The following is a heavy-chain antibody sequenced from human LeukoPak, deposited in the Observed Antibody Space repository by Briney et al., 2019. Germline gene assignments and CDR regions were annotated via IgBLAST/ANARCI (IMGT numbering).Heavy chain of an antibody. CDR2: IYYSGST. V-gene: IGHV4-31*03. CDR3: ARSGSYYYDSSGPHDAFDI. CDR1: GGSISSGGYY. Sequence: PSETLSLTCTVSGGSISSGGYYWSWIRQHPGKGLEWIGYIYYSGSTYHNPSLKSRVTISVDTSKNQFSLKLSSVTAADTAVYYCARSGSYYYDSSGPHDAFDIWGQGTIVTVSS. J-gene: IGHJ3*02. D-gene: IGHD3-22*01.